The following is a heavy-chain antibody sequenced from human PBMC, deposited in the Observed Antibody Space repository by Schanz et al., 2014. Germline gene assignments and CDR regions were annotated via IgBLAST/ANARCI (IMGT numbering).Heavy chain of an antibody. CDR3: AKQIHYDILTVTRN. CDR1: GFTISSYS. J-gene: IGHJ4*02. D-gene: IGHD3-9*01. V-gene: IGHV3-48*01. CDR2: ICSSGNTI. Sequence: VQLVESGGGLVKPGGSLRLSCAAYGFTISSYSMNWVRQAPGKGLEWVSYICSSGNTIYYADSVKGRFTISRVNSKNTLYLQMNSLRAEDTAVYYCAKQIHYDILTVTRNWGQGTLVTVSS.